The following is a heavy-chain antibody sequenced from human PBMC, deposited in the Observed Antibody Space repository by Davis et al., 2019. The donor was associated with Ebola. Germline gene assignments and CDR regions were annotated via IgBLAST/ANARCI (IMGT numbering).Heavy chain of an antibody. CDR1: GFTFSNYA. D-gene: IGHD2/OR15-2a*01. CDR3: VKDFKLSV. CDR2: IHGSGTGA. V-gene: IGHV3-23*01. Sequence: GESLKISCAASGFTFSNYAMTWVRQAPGKGLEWVSAIHGSGTGAFYADSVKGRFTISRDNSKNILYLEMNSVRADETAIYCCVKDFKLSVWGQGTLVTVSS. J-gene: IGHJ4*02.